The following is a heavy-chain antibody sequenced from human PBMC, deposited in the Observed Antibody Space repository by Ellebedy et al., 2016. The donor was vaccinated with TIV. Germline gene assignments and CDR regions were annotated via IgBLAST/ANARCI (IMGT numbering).Heavy chain of an antibody. D-gene: IGHD5-12*01. CDR3: AKLRLRGGIDY. V-gene: IGHV3-23*01. Sequence: PGGSLRLSCAASGFTFSSYWMSWVRQAPGKGLEWVSTISGSGDSTYYADSVTSRFTISRDNSKKTVYLQMNSRRAEDTAVYYCAKLRLRGGIDYWGRGTLVTVSS. CDR1: GFTFSSYW. J-gene: IGHJ4*02. CDR2: ISGSGDST.